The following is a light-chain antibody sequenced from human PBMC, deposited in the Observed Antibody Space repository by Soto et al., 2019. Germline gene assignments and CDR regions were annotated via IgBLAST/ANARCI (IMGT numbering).Light chain of an antibody. V-gene: IGKV1-39*01. J-gene: IGKJ5*01. Sequence: DIQVTQSTSSLSASVGDRVTITCPARQTISTYLHWYQQKPGKAPKLLIYKASTLKSGVPSRFSGSGSGTDFTLTISSLEPEDFATYYCPQSYSAPITFGQGKRLEI. CDR3: PQSYSAPIT. CDR1: QTISTY. CDR2: KAS.